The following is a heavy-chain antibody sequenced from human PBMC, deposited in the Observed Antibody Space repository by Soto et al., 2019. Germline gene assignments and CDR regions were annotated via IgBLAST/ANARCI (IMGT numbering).Heavy chain of an antibody. Sequence: XAALKISCKGCGYSFTSYWISWVRQMPGKGLEWMGRIDPSDSYTNYSPSFQGHVTISADKSISTAYLQWSSLKASDTAMYYCAGYCSGGSCYPNPSLDYYGMDVWGQGTTVTVSS. D-gene: IGHD2-15*01. CDR3: AGYCSGGSCYPNPSLDYYGMDV. CDR1: GYSFTSYW. J-gene: IGHJ6*02. V-gene: IGHV5-10-1*01. CDR2: IDPSDSYT.